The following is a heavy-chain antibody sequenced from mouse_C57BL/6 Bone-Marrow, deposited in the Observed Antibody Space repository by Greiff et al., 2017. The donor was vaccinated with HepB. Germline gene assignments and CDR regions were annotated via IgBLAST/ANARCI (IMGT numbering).Heavy chain of an antibody. CDR3: ASNGYYGAMDY. J-gene: IGHJ4*01. CDR2: IWGVGST. D-gene: IGHD2-3*01. Sequence: VKLQQSGPGLVAPSQSLSITCTVSGFSLTSYGVDWVRQSPGKGLEWLGVIWGVGSTNYNSALKSRLSISKDNSKSQVFLKMNSLQTDDTAMYYCASNGYYGAMDYWGQGTSVTVSS. CDR1: GFSLTSYG. V-gene: IGHV2-6*01.